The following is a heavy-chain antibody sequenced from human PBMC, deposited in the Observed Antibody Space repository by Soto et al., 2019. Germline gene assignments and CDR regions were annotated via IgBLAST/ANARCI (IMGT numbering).Heavy chain of an antibody. CDR1: GFTFSSYG. CDR2: IWYDGSNK. D-gene: IGHD2-21*02. CDR3: ARGHIVVVTANPTYYFDY. V-gene: IGHV3-33*01. J-gene: IGHJ4*02. Sequence: QVQLVESGGGVVQPGRSLRLSCAASGFTFSSYGMHWVRQAPGKGLEWVAVIWYDGSNKYYADSVKGRFTISRDNSKITTYLKMNSMRADETAVYYCARGHIVVVTANPTYYFDYWGQGTLVTVSS.